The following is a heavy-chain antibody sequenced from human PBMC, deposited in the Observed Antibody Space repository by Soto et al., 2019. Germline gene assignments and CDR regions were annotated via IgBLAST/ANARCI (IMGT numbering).Heavy chain of an antibody. J-gene: IGHJ4*02. CDR3: AQNSGEARVYYFDY. CDR1: GFSLSTSGVG. V-gene: IGHV2-5*01. CDR2: IYWNDDK. Sequence: SGPTLVKPTQTLTLTCTFSGFSLSTSGVGVGWIRQPPGKALEWLALIYWNDDKRYSPSLKSRLTITKDTSKNQVVLTMTNMDPVDTATYYCAQNSGEARVYYFDYWGQGTLVTVSS. D-gene: IGHD1-26*01.